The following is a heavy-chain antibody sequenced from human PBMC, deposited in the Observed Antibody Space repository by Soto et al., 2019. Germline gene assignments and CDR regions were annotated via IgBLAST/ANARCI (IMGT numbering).Heavy chain of an antibody. CDR1: GFTFSSYG. CDR2: ISYDGSNK. D-gene: IGHD3-16*01. CDR3: AKDSPNMRGGMDV. J-gene: IGHJ6*02. Sequence: QVQLVESGGGVVQPGRSLRLSCAASGFTFSSYGMHWVRQSPGKGLEWVAVISYDGSNKYHADSVKGRFTISRDNSKNTMYLQMNSLSAEDTAVYYCAKDSPNMRGGMDVWGRGTTVTVSS. V-gene: IGHV3-30*18.